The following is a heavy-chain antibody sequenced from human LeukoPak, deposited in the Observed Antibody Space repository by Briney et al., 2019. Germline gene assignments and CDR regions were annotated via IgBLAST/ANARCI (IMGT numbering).Heavy chain of an antibody. J-gene: IGHJ4*02. Sequence: GGSLRLSCSASGFTFSSYAMHWVRQAPGKGLEYVSAISSNGGSTYYADSVKGRFTISRDNSRNTLYLQMDSLRAEDKAVYFCAKGSSGWYLDNWGQGTLVTVSS. CDR1: GFTFSSYA. V-gene: IGHV3-64*04. CDR3: AKGSSGWYLDN. CDR2: ISSNGGST. D-gene: IGHD6-19*01.